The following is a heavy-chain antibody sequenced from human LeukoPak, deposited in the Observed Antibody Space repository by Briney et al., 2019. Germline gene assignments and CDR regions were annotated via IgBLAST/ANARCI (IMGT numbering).Heavy chain of an antibody. CDR2: ISWDGGST. CDR1: GFTFDDYT. J-gene: IGHJ4*02. CDR3: AKGMDSGSYYY. D-gene: IGHD1-26*01. V-gene: IGHV3-43*01. Sequence: PGGSLRLPCAASGFTFDDYTMHWVRQAPGKGLEWVSLISWDGGSTYYADSVKGRFTISRDNSKNSLYLQMNSLRTEDTALYYCAKGMDSGSYYYWGQGTLVTVSS.